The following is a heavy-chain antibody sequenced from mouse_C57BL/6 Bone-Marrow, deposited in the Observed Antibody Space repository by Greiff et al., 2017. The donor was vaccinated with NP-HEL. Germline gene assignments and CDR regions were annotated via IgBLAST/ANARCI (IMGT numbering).Heavy chain of an antibody. V-gene: IGHV1-42*01. D-gene: IGHD3-1*01. CDR2: INPSTGGT. CDR1: GYSFTGYY. CDR3: ARWQLGYFDY. Sequence: EVQLQQSGPGLVKPGASVKISCKASGYSFTGYYMNWVKQSPEKSLEWIGEINPSTGGTTSNQKFKAKATLTVDKSSSTAYMQLKSLTSEDSAVYYCARWQLGYFDYWGQGTTLTVSS. J-gene: IGHJ2*01.